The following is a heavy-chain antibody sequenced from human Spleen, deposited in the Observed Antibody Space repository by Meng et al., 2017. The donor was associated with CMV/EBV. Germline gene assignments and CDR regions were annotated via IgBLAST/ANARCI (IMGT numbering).Heavy chain of an antibody. V-gene: IGHV4-4*07. Sequence: QLQEAGPGLVKPSETPSLPCSVSGDSMRDYYWSWIRQPAGKGLEWIGRIYTDGSINYNPSLKSRVTMSLDTSKNQFFLNLSSVTAADTAVYYCARGYSSGKTDYWGQGTLVTVSS. D-gene: IGHD6-19*01. CDR1: GDSMRDYY. CDR2: IYTDGSI. CDR3: ARGYSSGKTDY. J-gene: IGHJ4*02.